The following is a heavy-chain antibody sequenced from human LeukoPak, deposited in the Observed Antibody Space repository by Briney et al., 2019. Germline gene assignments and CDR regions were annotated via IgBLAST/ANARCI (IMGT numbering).Heavy chain of an antibody. CDR2: ISGSGGST. D-gene: IGHD2-8*01. V-gene: IGHV3-23*01. Sequence: GSLRLSCAASGFTFSSYAMSWVRQAPGKGLEWVSDISGSGGSTYYADSVKGRFTISRDNSKNTLYPQMNSLRAEDTAVYYCAKDRSCTNNICHGDFDYWGQGTLVTVSS. CDR3: AKDRSCTNNICHGDFDY. J-gene: IGHJ4*02. CDR1: GFTFSSYA.